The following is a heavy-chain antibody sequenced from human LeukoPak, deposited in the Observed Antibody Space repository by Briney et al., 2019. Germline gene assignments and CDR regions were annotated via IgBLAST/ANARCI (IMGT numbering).Heavy chain of an antibody. Sequence: GGSLRLPCTASGLTLRDAYLRWVRQAPGKGLEWVGHIKSKAHGETTHIAAPVKGRFSISRADSKNTVHLHMNGTSTEDTAKYFCTPGHYSNPWGQGTLVTVSS. D-gene: IGHD6-13*01. CDR2: IKSKAHGETT. CDR1: GLTLRDAY. V-gene: IGHV3-15*01. CDR3: TPGHYSNP. J-gene: IGHJ5*02.